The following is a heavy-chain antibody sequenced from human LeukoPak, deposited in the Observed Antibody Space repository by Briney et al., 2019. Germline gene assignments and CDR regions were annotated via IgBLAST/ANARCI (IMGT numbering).Heavy chain of an antibody. Sequence: GGSLRLSCAASGFTVSSNYMSWVRQAPGKGLEWVSVIYSGGSTYYADSVKGRFTISRDNSKNTLYLQMNSLRAEDTAVYYCARLAAAYYYYYYGMDVWGQGTTVTVSS. V-gene: IGHV3-66*01. CDR3: ARLAAAYYYYYYGMDV. CDR1: GFTVSSNY. J-gene: IGHJ6*02. D-gene: IGHD6-13*01. CDR2: IYSGGST.